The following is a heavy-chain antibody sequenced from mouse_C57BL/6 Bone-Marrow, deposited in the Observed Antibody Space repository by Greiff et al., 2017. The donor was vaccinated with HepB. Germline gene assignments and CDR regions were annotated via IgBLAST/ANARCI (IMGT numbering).Heavy chain of an antibody. CDR3: ARFTTVGYFDY. V-gene: IGHV1-26*01. Sequence: VQLQQSGPELVKPGASVKISCKASGYTFTDYYMNWVKQSHGKSLEWIGDINPNNGGTSYNQKFKGKATLTVDKSSSTAYMELRSLTSEDSAVYYCARFTTVGYFDYWGQGTTLTVSS. CDR2: INPNNGGT. D-gene: IGHD1-1*01. CDR1: GYTFTDYY. J-gene: IGHJ2*01.